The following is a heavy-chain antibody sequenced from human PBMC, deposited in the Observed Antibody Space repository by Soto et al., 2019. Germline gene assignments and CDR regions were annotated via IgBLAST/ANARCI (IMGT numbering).Heavy chain of an antibody. D-gene: IGHD6-19*01. CDR3: ARGTSSGYYYMDV. CDR2: IGTAGDT. CDR1: GFTFSSYD. J-gene: IGHJ6*03. Sequence: EVQLVESGGGLVQPGGSLRLSCAASGFTFSSYDMHWVRQATGKGLEWVSAIGTAGDTYYPGSVKGRFTISRENAKNSTYLQMNSLRAGDTAVYYCARGTSSGYYYMDVWGKGTTVTVSS. V-gene: IGHV3-13*01.